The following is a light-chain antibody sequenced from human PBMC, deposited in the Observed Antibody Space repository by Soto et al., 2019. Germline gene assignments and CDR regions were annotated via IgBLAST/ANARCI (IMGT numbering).Light chain of an antibody. Sequence: DIQMTQSPSSLSAAVGDRVTITCRASQYISTFLNWFQQKPGKAPKLLIYAASSLQSGVPSRFSGSGSGTYFTLTISSLQPDDFATYYCQQSASTPRTFGQGTKVEI. V-gene: IGKV1-39*01. CDR1: QYISTF. CDR2: AAS. J-gene: IGKJ1*01. CDR3: QQSASTPRT.